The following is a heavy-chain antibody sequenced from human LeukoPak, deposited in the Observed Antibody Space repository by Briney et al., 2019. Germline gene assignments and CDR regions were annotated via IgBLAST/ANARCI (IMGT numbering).Heavy chain of an antibody. CDR1: GATFSSYA. D-gene: IGHD6-19*01. V-gene: IGHV1-69*06. Sequence: ASVKLSCKASGATFSSYATSWVRQAPGQGLEWMGGIIPIFGTANYAQKFQGRVTITADKSTSTDYIELSSLRSEDTGVYYCARDLGVAVAGTYREDYWGQGTLVTVSS. CDR2: IIPIFGTA. J-gene: IGHJ4*02. CDR3: ARDLGVAVAGTYREDY.